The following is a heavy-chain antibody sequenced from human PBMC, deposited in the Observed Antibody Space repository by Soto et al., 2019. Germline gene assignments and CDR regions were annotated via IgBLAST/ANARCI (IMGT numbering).Heavy chain of an antibody. V-gene: IGHV3-11*01. CDR3: ASGQAVPRGHDH. CDR2: ISSGGSII. Sequence: QVQLVESGGGLVKPGGSLRLSCAASGFTFTDYYMSWIRQAPGKGLECVSYISSGGSIIYYADSVKGRFTISRDNAKNSLYLQLNSLRADDTAMYYCASGQAVPRGHDHWGQGTLVTVSS. CDR1: GFTFTDYY. J-gene: IGHJ4*02. D-gene: IGHD1-26*01.